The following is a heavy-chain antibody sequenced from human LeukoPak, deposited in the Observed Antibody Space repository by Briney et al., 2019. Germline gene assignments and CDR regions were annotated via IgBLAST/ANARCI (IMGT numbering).Heavy chain of an antibody. V-gene: IGHV3-43D*03. D-gene: IGHD6-19*01. CDR1: GFTFDDYA. Sequence: GGSLRLSCAASGFTFDDYAMHWVRQAPGKGLEWVSLISWDGGSTYYADSVKGRFTVSRDNAKNSLYLQMNSLRPEDTAFYYCAKDGGHSSVLYYFESWGQGTLVTVSS. J-gene: IGHJ4*02. CDR3: AKDGGHSSVLYYFES. CDR2: ISWDGGST.